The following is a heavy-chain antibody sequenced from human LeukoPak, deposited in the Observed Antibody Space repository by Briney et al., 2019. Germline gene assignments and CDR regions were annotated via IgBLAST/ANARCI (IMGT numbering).Heavy chain of an antibody. D-gene: IGHD5-12*01. CDR2: INPNSGGT. V-gene: IGHV1-2*06. CDR3: AIYSYASAFDY. Sequence: GASVKVSCKGSGYTFTGYYMDWVRQAPGQGLEWMGRINPNSGGTNYAQKIQGRVSMTRDTSIRTDYMELRRLRSDDTAVYYCAIYSYASAFDYWGQGTLVTVSS. CDR1: GYTFTGYY. J-gene: IGHJ4*02.